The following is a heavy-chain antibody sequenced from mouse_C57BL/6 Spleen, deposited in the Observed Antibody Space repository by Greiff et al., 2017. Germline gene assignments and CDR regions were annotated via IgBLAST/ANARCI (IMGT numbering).Heavy chain of an antibody. D-gene: IGHD2-5*01. CDR2: IYPGSGST. CDR1: GYTFTSYW. CDR3: ARYYSNLSSFAY. V-gene: IGHV1-55*01. J-gene: IGHJ3*01. Sequence: VQLQQPGAELVKPGASVKMSCKASGYTFTSYWITWVKQRPGQGLEWIGDIYPGSGSTNYNEKFKSKATLTVDTSSSTAYMQLSSLTSEDSAVYYCARYYSNLSSFAYWGQGTLVTVSA.